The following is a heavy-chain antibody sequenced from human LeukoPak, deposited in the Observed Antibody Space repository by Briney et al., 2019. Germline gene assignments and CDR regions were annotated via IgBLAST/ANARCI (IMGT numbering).Heavy chain of an antibody. J-gene: IGHJ4*02. V-gene: IGHV3-23*01. CDR3: AKGRYVSGWAGGPTDS. CDR1: GFNFKTYA. Sequence: GGSLRLSCTASGFNFKTYAMSWVRQAPGKGLEWVSGISGSPGRGYYADSVKGRFTISRDDSKNTLYLQMNSLRAEDTAIYFCAKGRYVSGWAGGPTDSWGQGTLVTVSS. D-gene: IGHD3-10*01. CDR2: ISGSPGRG.